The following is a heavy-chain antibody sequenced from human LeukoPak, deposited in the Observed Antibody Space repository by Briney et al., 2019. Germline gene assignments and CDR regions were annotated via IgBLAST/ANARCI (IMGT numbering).Heavy chain of an antibody. CDR3: VRALRLRSGAFHI. J-gene: IGHJ3*02. Sequence: GGSLRLSCAASGFTLNSYDIHWVRQTTGNGLEWVSAIDTAGDTYYKDSVKGRFTISRENAKNSLYLQMNSLRAGDTAVYYCVRALRLRSGAFHIWGQGTMVTVSS. CDR2: IDTAGDT. CDR1: GFTLNSYD. V-gene: IGHV3-13*01. D-gene: IGHD3-10*01.